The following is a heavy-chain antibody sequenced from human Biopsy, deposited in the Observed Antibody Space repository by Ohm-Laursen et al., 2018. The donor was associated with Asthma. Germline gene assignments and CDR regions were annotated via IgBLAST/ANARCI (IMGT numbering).Heavy chain of an antibody. J-gene: IGHJ5*02. CDR2: IHNSGYT. D-gene: IGHD1-20*01. CDR3: ARAAITGIRGWFDP. CDR1: GGSISSDY. V-gene: IGHV4-59*12. Sequence: TLSLTCTVSGGSISSDYWSWLRQSPGKGLEWIGYIHNSGYTNYNPSLKSRVTISADTSKNQFHLNLSSVTAADTAVYFCARAAITGIRGWFDPWGQGTQVTVSS.